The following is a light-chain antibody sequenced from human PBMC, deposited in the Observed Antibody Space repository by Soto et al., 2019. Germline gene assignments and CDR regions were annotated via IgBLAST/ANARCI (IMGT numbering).Light chain of an antibody. J-gene: IGLJ2*01. Sequence: QSALTQPPSVSGSPGQSVTISCTGSSNDVGGYNYVSWYQQHPGKAPKLMIYEVSERPSGVPDRFSGSKSDNTASLTISGLQAEDEGDYYCSSYAGSYTFVVFGGGTKVTVL. CDR3: SSYAGSYTFVV. V-gene: IGLV2-11*01. CDR1: SNDVGGYNY. CDR2: EVS.